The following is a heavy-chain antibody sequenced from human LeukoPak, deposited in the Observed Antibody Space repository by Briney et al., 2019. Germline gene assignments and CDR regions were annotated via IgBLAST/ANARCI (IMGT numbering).Heavy chain of an antibody. CDR1: GYTFTSYY. D-gene: IGHD3-10*01. CDR2: INPSGGST. V-gene: IGHV1-46*01. CDR3: AKALRPMVRGVMSPNWFDP. J-gene: IGHJ5*02. Sequence: GASVKVSCKASGYTFTSYYMHWVRQAPGQGLEWMGIINPSGGSTSYAQKFQGRVTMTRDMSTSTVYMELSSLRSEDTAVYYCAKALRPMVRGVMSPNWFDPWGQGTLVTVSS.